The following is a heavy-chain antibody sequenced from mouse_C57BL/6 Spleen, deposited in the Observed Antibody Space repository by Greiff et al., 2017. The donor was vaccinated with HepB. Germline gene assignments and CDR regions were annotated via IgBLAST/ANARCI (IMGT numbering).Heavy chain of an antibody. D-gene: IGHD2-4*01. Sequence: VQLQQSGAELVRPGTSVKVSCKASGYAFTNYLIEWVKQRPGQGLEWIGVINPGSGGTNYNEKFKGKATLTADKSSSTAYMQLSSLTSEDSAVYFCARRDDYDAYWGQGTTLTVSS. CDR2: INPGSGGT. V-gene: IGHV1-54*01. CDR3: ARRDDYDAY. CDR1: GYAFTNYL. J-gene: IGHJ2*01.